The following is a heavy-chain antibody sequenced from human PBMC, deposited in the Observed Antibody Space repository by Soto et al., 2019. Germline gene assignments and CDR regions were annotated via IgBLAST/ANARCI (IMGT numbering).Heavy chain of an antibody. V-gene: IGHV1-69*02. Sequence: GASVKVSCKASGGTFSSYTISWVRQAPGQGLEWMGRIIPILGIANYAQKFQGRVTITADKSTSTAYMGLSSLRSEDTAVYYCARFGDDYYYYMDVWGKGTTVTVSS. CDR3: ARFGDDYYYYMDV. CDR2: IIPILGIA. CDR1: GGTFSSYT. J-gene: IGHJ6*03. D-gene: IGHD3-10*01.